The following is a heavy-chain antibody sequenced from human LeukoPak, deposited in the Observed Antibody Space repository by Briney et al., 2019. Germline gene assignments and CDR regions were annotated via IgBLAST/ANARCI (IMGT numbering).Heavy chain of an antibody. CDR1: GFSFSSYA. CDR3: ATNVGYFDY. D-gene: IGHD3-16*01. J-gene: IGHJ4*02. CDR2: IWSDGNNK. Sequence: GGSLRLSCAASGFSFSSYAIYWVRQAPGKGLGWVAVIWSDGNNKYYSDSVKGRFTISRDNSNNTLYLEMNSLRAEDTAVYYCATNVGYFDYWGQGTLVTVSS. V-gene: IGHV3-33*07.